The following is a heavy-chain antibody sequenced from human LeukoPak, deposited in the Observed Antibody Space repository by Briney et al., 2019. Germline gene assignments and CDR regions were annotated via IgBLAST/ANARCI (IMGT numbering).Heavy chain of an antibody. V-gene: IGHV3-11*01. D-gene: IGHD4-23*01. Sequence: GGSLRLSCAASGFTFSDYYMSWIRQAPGKGLEWVSYISSSGSTIYNADSVKGRFTISRDNAKNPLYLQMNSLRAEDTAVYYCARAADEYGGNGHDWFDPWGQGTLVTVSS. CDR1: GFTFSDYY. J-gene: IGHJ5*02. CDR3: ARAADEYGGNGHDWFDP. CDR2: ISSSGSTI.